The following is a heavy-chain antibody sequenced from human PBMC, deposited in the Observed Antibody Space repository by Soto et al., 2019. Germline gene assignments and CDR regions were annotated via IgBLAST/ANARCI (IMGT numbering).Heavy chain of an antibody. Sequence: HPGGSLRLSCAASGFTFSNYYMHWVRQAPGKGLVWVSRVNSDESSTSYADSVKGRFTISRDNAKKTLYLQMNSLRAEDTAVYYCAREGDGTTGYFQDYWXHGTLVTVSP. CDR3: AREGDGTTGYFQDY. CDR2: VNSDESST. V-gene: IGHV3-74*01. J-gene: IGHJ4*01. CDR1: GFTFSNYY. D-gene: IGHD3-9*01.